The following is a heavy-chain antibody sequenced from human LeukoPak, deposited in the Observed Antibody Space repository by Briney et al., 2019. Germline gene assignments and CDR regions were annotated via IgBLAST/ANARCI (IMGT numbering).Heavy chain of an antibody. J-gene: IGHJ5*02. Sequence: SETLSLTCAVYGGSFSGYYWSWIRQPPGKGLEWIGEINHSGSTNYNPSLKSRVTISVDTSKNQFPLKLSSVTAVDTAVYYCARWKNYDYVWGSYRSPYNWFDPWGQGTLVTVSS. V-gene: IGHV4-34*01. D-gene: IGHD3-16*02. CDR3: ARWKNYDYVWGSYRSPYNWFDP. CDR1: GGSFSGYY. CDR2: INHSGST.